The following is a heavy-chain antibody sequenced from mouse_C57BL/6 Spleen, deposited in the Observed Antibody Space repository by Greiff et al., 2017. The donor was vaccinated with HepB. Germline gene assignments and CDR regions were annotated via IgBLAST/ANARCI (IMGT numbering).Heavy chain of an antibody. CDR2: IWSGGST. J-gene: IGHJ1*03. CDR1: GFSLTSYG. V-gene: IGHV2-2*01. CDR3: ARNRGDWYFDV. Sequence: QVHVKQSGPGLVQPSQSLSITCTVSGFSLTSYGVHWVRQSPGKGLEWLGVIWSGGSTDYNAAFISRLSISKDNSKSQVFFKMNSLQADDTAVYYCARNRGDWYFDVWGTGTTVTVSS.